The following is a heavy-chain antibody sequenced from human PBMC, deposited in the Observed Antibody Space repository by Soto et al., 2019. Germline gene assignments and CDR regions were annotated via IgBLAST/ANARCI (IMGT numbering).Heavy chain of an antibody. V-gene: IGHV4-39*01. CDR1: GGSISSSSYY. Sequence: SETLSLTCTVSGGSISSSSYYWGWIRQPPGKGLEWIGSIYYSGSTYYNPSLKSRVTISVDTSKNQFSLKLSSVTAADTAVYYCASIPYDFWSGYYSWSYYFDYWGRGTLVTVSS. D-gene: IGHD3-3*01. J-gene: IGHJ4*02. CDR2: IYYSGST. CDR3: ASIPYDFWSGYYSWSYYFDY.